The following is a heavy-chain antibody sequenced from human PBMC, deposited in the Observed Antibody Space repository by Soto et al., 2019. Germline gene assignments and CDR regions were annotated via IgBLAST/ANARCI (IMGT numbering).Heavy chain of an antibody. Sequence: GXSLRLSCAASGFTFSSYGMHWVRQAPGKGREGVAVKWSXGXSTXXAXSXXGXYXXSRANYXXXLYLQMSSLRDEDTAVYYCARVMISGSYYVPFDIWGKGTMVTVS. CDR2: KWSXGXST. V-gene: IGHV3-33*01. D-gene: IGHD1-26*01. J-gene: IGHJ3*02. CDR1: GFTFSSYG. CDR3: ARVMISGSYYVPFDI.